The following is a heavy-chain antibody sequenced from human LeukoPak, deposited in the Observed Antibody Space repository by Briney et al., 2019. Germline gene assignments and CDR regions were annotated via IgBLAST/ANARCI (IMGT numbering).Heavy chain of an antibody. Sequence: GGSLRLSCAASGFSFHNAWMSWVRQAPGKGLEWVGRIKRMTDGGTTDYAAPVKGRFTVSRDDSKNTVYLQMSSLKTEDTGVYYCTRESPDYDILTGYNGGDYWGQGTLVTVSS. CDR1: GFSFHNAW. V-gene: IGHV3-15*01. CDR3: TRESPDYDILTGYNGGDY. D-gene: IGHD3-9*01. CDR2: IKRMTDGGTT. J-gene: IGHJ4*02.